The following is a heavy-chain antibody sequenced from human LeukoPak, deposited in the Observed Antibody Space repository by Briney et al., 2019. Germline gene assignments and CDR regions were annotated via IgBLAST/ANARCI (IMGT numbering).Heavy chain of an antibody. CDR2: IYTSGST. V-gene: IGHV4-4*09. CDR1: GGSISSYY. D-gene: IGHD2-2*01. Sequence: SETLSLTCTVSGGSISSYYWSWIRQPPGKGLEWIGYIYTSGSTNYNPSLKSRVTISVDTSKNQFSLKLSSVTAADTAVYYCARGPASHYYYYYYMDVWGKGTTVTVSS. J-gene: IGHJ6*03. CDR3: ARGPASHYYYYYYMDV.